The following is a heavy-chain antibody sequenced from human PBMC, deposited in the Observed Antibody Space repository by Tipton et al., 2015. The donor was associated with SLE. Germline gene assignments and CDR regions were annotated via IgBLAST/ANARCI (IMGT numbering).Heavy chain of an antibody. J-gene: IGHJ3*02. CDR1: GGTFSSYA. CDR3: ARVGAQWLVPAFDI. Sequence: QLVQSGAEVKKPGSSVKVSCKASGGTFSSYAISWVRQAPGQGLEWMGGIIPIFGTANYAQKFQGRVTITADKSTSPAYMELSSLRSEDTAVYYCARVGAQWLVPAFDIWGQGTMVTVSS. CDR2: IIPIFGTA. V-gene: IGHV1-69*06. D-gene: IGHD6-19*01.